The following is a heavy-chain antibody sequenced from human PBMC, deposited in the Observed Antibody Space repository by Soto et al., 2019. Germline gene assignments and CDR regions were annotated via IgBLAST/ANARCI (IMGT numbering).Heavy chain of an antibody. CDR2: IKQDGSEK. CDR3: ARGYLYGDYYYYYGMDV. Sequence: EVQLVESGGGLVQPGGSLRLSCAASGFTFSSYWMSWVRQAPGKGLEWVANIKQDGSEKYYVDSVKGRFTISRDNAKNSLYLQMNSLRAEDTAVYYCARGYLYGDYYYYYGMDVWGQGTTVTVSS. V-gene: IGHV3-7*03. J-gene: IGHJ6*02. D-gene: IGHD3-10*02. CDR1: GFTFSSYW.